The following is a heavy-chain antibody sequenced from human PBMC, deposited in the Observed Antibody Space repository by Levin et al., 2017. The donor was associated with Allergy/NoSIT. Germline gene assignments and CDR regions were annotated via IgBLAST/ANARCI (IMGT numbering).Heavy chain of an antibody. CDR1: GFTFSNYG. CDR2: IWYDGTNV. D-gene: IGHD3-10*01. CDR3: ARDGMSYIHGSGRWLDY. J-gene: IGHJ4*02. V-gene: IGHV3-33*01. Sequence: GGSLRLSCAASGFTFSNYGMHWVRQAPGKGLEWVALIWYDGTNVYYGDSVKGRFTISRDNSKNTLYLQMNSLRAEDTAVYYCARDGMSYIHGSGRWLDYWGQGRLVTVSS.